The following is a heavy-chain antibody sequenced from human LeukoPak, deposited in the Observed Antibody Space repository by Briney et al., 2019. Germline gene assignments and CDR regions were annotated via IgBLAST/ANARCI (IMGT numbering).Heavy chain of an antibody. CDR2: IYYSGST. V-gene: IGHV4-59*01. Sequence: SETLSLTRTVSGGSISSYYWSWIRQPPGKGLEWIGYIYYSGSTNYNPSLKSRVTISVDTSKNQFSLKLSSVTAADTAVYYCARVGTYYDFWSGYYRYYYYMDVWGKGTTVTVSS. D-gene: IGHD3-3*01. CDR3: ARVGTYYDFWSGYYRYYYYMDV. CDR1: GGSISSYY. J-gene: IGHJ6*03.